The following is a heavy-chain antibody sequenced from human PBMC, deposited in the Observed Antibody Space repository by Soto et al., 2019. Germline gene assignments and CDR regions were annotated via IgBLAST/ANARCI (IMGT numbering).Heavy chain of an antibody. CDR2: INPSGGST. V-gene: IGHV1-46*01. CDR3: ARDVGMASRPYLDY. CDR1: WYNFTTYY. Sequence: SAEVSFRASWYNFTTYYMHWVREAPGQGLEWMGIINPSGGSTSFAQKFQGRVTMTRDTSTSTVYMELISLTSEDTAVYYCARDVGMASRPYLDYWGQGTLVTVSS. J-gene: IGHJ4*02. D-gene: IGHD6-6*01.